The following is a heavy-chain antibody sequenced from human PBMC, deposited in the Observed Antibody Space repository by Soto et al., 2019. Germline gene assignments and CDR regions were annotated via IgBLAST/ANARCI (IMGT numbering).Heavy chain of an antibody. J-gene: IGHJ1*01. CDR3: ASRVPHGTYGAPYFQH. CDR2: ISRDGDNK. CDR1: GFTFSTYG. V-gene: IGHV3-30*03. D-gene: IGHD1-26*01. Sequence: QVQLVESGGGVVQPGRSLRLSCAASGFTFSTYGMHWVRQAPGKGLEWVAVISRDGDNKYYEDSVKGRFTISRDNSKNTLFLQMASLRAEDTAVYYCASRVPHGTYGAPYFQHWGQGTVVTVSS.